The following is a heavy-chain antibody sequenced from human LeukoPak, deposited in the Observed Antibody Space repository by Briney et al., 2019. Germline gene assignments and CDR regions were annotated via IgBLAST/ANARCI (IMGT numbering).Heavy chain of an antibody. CDR2: INPNSGGT. J-gene: IGHJ4*02. Sequence: EASVKVSCKASGYXFTGYYIHWVRQAPGQGREWMGWINPNSGGTNYAQKFQGRVTMTRDTSISTAYMELSRLRSDDTAVYYCARDVGLYYFDYWGQGTLVTVSS. V-gene: IGHV1-2*02. CDR1: GYXFTGYY. CDR3: ARDVGLYYFDY. D-gene: IGHD3-16*01.